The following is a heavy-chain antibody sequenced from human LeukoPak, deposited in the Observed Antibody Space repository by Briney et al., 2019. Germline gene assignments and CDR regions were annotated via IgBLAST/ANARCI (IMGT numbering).Heavy chain of an antibody. D-gene: IGHD6-13*01. CDR3: ARQVAATAPVGY. V-gene: IGHV4-59*08. J-gene: IGHJ4*02. CDR1: GGSIGTFY. CDR2: VYYNGNT. Sequence: SETLSLTCTVSGGSIGTFYWSWIRQPPGKRLEWIGDVYYNGNTNYNPSLKSRVTTSVYTSKNQFSLKMTSVTAADTAVYYCARQVAATAPVGYWGQGTLVTVSS.